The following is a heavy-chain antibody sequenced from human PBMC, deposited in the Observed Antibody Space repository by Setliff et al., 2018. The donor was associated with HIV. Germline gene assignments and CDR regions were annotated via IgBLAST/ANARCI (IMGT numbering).Heavy chain of an antibody. D-gene: IGHD2-15*01. V-gene: IGHV4-59*12. Sequence: SETLSLTCTVSGGSISIFYWSWIRQPPGKGLEWIGYIYYSGSTHYNPSLKSRLTISQHMSKNQFSLKLSSVTAADTAVYYCARGRGCSGGTCPYYFDYWGQGALVTVSS. J-gene: IGHJ4*02. CDR2: IYYSGST. CDR3: ARGRGCSGGTCPYYFDY. CDR1: GGSISIFY.